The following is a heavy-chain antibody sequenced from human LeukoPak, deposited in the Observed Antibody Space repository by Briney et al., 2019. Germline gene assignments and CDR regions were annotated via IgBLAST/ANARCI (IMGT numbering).Heavy chain of an antibody. J-gene: IGHJ4*02. Sequence: ASVKVSCKASGYTFTSYGISWVRQAPGQGLEWMGWISAYNGNTNYAQKLQGRVTMTTDTSTSTAYMELRSLRSDDTAVYYCARSRNVMDGSMINYWGQGTLVTVSS. CDR2: ISAYNGNT. V-gene: IGHV1-18*01. D-gene: IGHD3-22*01. CDR1: GYTFTSYG. CDR3: ARSRNVMDGSMINY.